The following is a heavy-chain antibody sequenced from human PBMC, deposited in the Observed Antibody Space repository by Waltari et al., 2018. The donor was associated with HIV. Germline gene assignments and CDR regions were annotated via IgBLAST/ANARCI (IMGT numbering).Heavy chain of an antibody. CDR1: GSTFDDYA. V-gene: IGHV3-9*01. CDR3: AKGPFDY. Sequence: EVQLAEPGGGLVQPGWSLSLSRAACGSTFDDYAIHWVRQAPGKGLEWVSGISWNSGSIGYEDSVKGRFTISRDNDKNSVYLQMNSLRAEDTALYYCAKGPFDYWGQGTLVTVSS. J-gene: IGHJ4*02. CDR2: ISWNSGSI.